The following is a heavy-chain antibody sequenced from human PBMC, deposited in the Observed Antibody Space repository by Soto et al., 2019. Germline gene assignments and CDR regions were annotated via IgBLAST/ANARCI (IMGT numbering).Heavy chain of an antibody. CDR1: GYSFTSYW. J-gene: IGHJ4*02. Sequence: GESLKISCKGSGYSFTSYWIGWVRQMPGKGLEWMGIIYPGDSDPRYSPSFQGQVTISADKSISTAYLQWSSLKASDTAMYYCARGRGYCGGTNCYLDYWGQGALVTVSS. CDR2: IYPGDSDP. D-gene: IGHD2-21*01. CDR3: ARGRGYCGGTNCYLDY. V-gene: IGHV5-51*01.